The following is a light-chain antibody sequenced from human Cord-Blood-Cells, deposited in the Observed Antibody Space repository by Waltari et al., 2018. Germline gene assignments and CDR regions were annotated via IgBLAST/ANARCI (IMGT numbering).Light chain of an antibody. CDR1: QSVSSY. CDR2: DAS. V-gene: IGKV3-11*01. Sequence: EIVLTQSPATLSLSPGERATLSCRASQSVSSYLAWYQQKPGQAPRLLIYDASNRATVIPARFSGSGSGTDFTLTISSLEPEDFAVYYCQQRSNWPTFGGGTKVEIK. J-gene: IGKJ4*01. CDR3: QQRSNWPT.